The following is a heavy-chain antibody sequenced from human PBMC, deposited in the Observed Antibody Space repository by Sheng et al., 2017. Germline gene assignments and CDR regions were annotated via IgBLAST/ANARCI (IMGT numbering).Heavy chain of an antibody. Sequence: QVQLVQSGAEVKKPGSSVKVSCKASGGTFSSYAISWVRQAPGQGLEWMGGIIPIFGTANYAQKFQGRVTITADESTSTAYMELSSLRSEDTAVYYCASSIAAASPYYYYYYMDVWGQGTTVTVSS. CDR3: ASSIAAASPYYYYYYMDV. V-gene: IGHV1-69*13. D-gene: IGHD6-13*01. CDR1: GGTFSSYA. J-gene: IGHJ6*03. CDR2: IIPIFGTA.